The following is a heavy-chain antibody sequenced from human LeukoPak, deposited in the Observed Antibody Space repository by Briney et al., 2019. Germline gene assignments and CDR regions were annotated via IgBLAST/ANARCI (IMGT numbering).Heavy chain of an antibody. V-gene: IGHV3-23*01. Sequence: PGGSLRLSCAASGFTFSKYAMTWVRQAPGKGLEWVSGISVSGGSTNYADSVKGRFSISRDNSKNALYLQMNSLSAEDTAVYFCARDYSRNSFDYWGQGTLVTVSS. CDR2: ISVSGGST. D-gene: IGHD6-13*01. CDR3: ARDYSRNSFDY. J-gene: IGHJ4*02. CDR1: GFTFSKYA.